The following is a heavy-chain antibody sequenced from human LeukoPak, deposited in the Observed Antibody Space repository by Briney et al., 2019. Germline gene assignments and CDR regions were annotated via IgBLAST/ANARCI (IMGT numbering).Heavy chain of an antibody. CDR1: GYTFTNNY. CDR3: ARMYSGSYSDY. D-gene: IGHD1-26*01. J-gene: IGHJ4*02. Sequence: ASVKVSCKASGYTFTNNYLHWVRQAPGQGLEWMGIINPSGGSTSYAQKFQGRVTMTRDTSTSTVYMELSSLRSEDTAVYYCARMYSGSYSDYWGQGTLVTVSS. CDR2: INPSGGST. V-gene: IGHV1-46*01.